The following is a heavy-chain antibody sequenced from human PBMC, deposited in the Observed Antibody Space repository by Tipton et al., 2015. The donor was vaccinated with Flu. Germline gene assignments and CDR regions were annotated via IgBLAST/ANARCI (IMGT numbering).Heavy chain of an antibody. CDR1: GFTFDDYA. Sequence: SLRLSCAASGFTFDDYAMHWVRQAPGKGLEWVSGISWNSGSIGYADSVKGRFTISRDNAKNSLYLQMNSLRAEDTALYYCAKDIAAAHAFDIWGQGTMVTVSS. D-gene: IGHD6-13*01. J-gene: IGHJ3*02. CDR3: AKDIAAAHAFDI. V-gene: IGHV3-9*01. CDR2: ISWNSGSI.